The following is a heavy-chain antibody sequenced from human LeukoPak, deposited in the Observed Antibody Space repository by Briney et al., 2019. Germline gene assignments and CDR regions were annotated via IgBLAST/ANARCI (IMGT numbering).Heavy chain of an antibody. D-gene: IGHD3-22*01. CDR1: GGSINSYY. J-gene: IGHJ5*02. V-gene: IGHV4-4*07. CDR2: IYSSGST. Sequence: SETLSLTCTVSGGSINSYYWSWLRQPAGKGLEWIGRIYSSGSTNYNPSLKSRVTMSVDTSKNQFSLKLRSVTAADTAVYYCARGYYHDSSGFYPKWFDRWGQGTLVTVSS. CDR3: ARGYYHDSSGFYPKWFDR.